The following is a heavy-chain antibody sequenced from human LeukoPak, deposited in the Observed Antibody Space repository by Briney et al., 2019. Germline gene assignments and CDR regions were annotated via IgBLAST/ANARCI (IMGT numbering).Heavy chain of an antibody. CDR3: ARFGVVIGYDY. J-gene: IGHJ4*02. CDR2: IIPILGTA. D-gene: IGHD3-3*01. CDR1: GGTFSSYA. V-gene: IGHV1-69*11. Sequence: ASVKVSCKASGGTFSSYAISWVRQAPGQGLEWMGRIIPILGTANYAQRFQGRVTITTDESTSTAYMELSSLRSEDTAVYYCARFGVVIGYDYWGQGTLVTVSS.